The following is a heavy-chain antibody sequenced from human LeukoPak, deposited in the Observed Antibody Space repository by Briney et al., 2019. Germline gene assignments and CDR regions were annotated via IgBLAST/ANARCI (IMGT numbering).Heavy chain of an antibody. J-gene: IGHJ4*02. V-gene: IGHV4-59*01. CDR1: GGSISSYY. CDR2: IYYSGST. CDR3: AGMVGPYYFDY. Sequence: PSETLSLTCTVSGGSISSYYWSWIRQPPGKGLEWIGYIYYSGSTNYNPSLKSRVTISVDTSKNQFSLKLSSVTAADTAVYYYAGMVGPYYFDYWGQGTLVTVSS. D-gene: IGHD2-8*01.